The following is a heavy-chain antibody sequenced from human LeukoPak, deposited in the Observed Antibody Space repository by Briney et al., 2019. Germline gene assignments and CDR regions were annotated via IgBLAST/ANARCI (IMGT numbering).Heavy chain of an antibody. J-gene: IGHJ4*02. V-gene: IGHV3-23*01. CDR3: ARSIAAAGLPADY. Sequence: GGSLRLSCAASGFTLSSYAMSWVRQAPGKGLEWVSAISGSGGSTYYVDSVKGRFTISRDNSKNTLYLQMNSLRAEDTAVYYCARSIAAAGLPADYWGQGTLVTVSS. D-gene: IGHD6-13*01. CDR2: ISGSGGST. CDR1: GFTLSSYA.